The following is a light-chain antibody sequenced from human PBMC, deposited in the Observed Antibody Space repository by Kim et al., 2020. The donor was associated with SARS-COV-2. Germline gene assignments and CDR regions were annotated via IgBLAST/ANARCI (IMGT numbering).Light chain of an antibody. CDR1: QSLLHSNGYNY. CDR2: LGS. Sequence: PASLSCRSSQSLLHSNGYNYLDWYLQKPGQSPQLLIYLGSNRASGVPDRFSGSGSGADFTLKISRVEAEDVGVYYCMQALQTPPYAFGQGTKLEI. CDR3: MQALQTPPYA. J-gene: IGKJ2*01. V-gene: IGKV2-28*01.